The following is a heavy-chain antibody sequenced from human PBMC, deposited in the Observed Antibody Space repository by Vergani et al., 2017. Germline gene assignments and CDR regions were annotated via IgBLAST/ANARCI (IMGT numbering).Heavy chain of an antibody. V-gene: IGHV4-61*01. D-gene: IGHD6-13*01. CDR2: LSTTGGA. CDR1: GGSITSSSYY. J-gene: IGHJ5*02. Sequence: QVQLQESGPGLVKSSETLSLTCSVSGGSITSSSYYWGWIRQAPGKGLEWIGSLSTTGGATHASHNPSLKSRVSISVDTSKSQFSLRLTSVTAADSAIYYCAGDTHSWQRADRWGQGLLVSVSS. CDR3: AGDTHSWQRADR.